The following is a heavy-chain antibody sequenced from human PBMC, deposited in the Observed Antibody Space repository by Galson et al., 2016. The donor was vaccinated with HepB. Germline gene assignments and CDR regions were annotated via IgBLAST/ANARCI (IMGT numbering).Heavy chain of an antibody. CDR2: ISSDRSTK. Sequence: LRLSFAASRFTFSTYARHWVRQAPGKGLEWVALISSDRSTKYYADSLKGRFTISRDSSKNTLSLQMNSLRDEDAAIYYCARDINDYVWGSYRPTANFYGMDVWGQGTTVTVTS. J-gene: IGHJ6*01. V-gene: IGHV3-30-3*01. CDR1: RFTFSTYA. D-gene: IGHD3-16*02. CDR3: ARDINDYVWGSYRPTANFYGMDV.